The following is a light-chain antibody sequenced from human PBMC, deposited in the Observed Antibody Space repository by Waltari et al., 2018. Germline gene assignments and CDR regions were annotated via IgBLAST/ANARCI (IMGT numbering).Light chain of an antibody. V-gene: IGLV3-21*02. CDR3: QVWDSGSDHYV. CDR1: NIGSKN. CDR2: DDG. J-gene: IGLJ1*01. Sequence: SYVLTQPPSVSVASGQTARISCDGNNIGSKNVHWYQQKPGQAPVLVVYDDGDRPSGIPGRFAGSNSGTTATLTISRVEAGDEADYYCQVWDSGSDHYVFGTVTKVTVL.